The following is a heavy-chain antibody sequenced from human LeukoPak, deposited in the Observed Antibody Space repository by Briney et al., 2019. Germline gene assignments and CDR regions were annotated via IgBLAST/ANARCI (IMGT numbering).Heavy chain of an antibody. V-gene: IGHV3-7*01. CDR3: ASALRTSSLIAAHNY. CDR2: IKQDGSEK. Sequence: PGGSLRLSCAASGFTFSSYWMSWVRQAPGKGLEWVANIKQDGSEKYYVDSVKGRFTISRDNAKKSLFLQMNSLRAEDTAVYYCASALRTSSLIAAHNYWGQGTLVTVSS. D-gene: IGHD6-13*01. J-gene: IGHJ4*02. CDR1: GFTFSSYW.